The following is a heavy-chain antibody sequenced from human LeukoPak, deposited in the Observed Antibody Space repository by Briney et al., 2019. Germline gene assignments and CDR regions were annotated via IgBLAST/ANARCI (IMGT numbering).Heavy chain of an antibody. V-gene: IGHV4-4*09. CDR2: IYTSGST. CDR3: ARGDFYCYYFDY. Sequence: SETLSLTCTVSGGSIRTYYWSRIRQPPGKGLEWIGYIYTSGSTNYNPSLKSRVTMSLDTSENQFSLKLSSVTAADTAVYYCARGDFYCYYFDYWGQGTLVTVSS. J-gene: IGHJ4*02. CDR1: GGSIRTYY. D-gene: IGHD2/OR15-2a*01.